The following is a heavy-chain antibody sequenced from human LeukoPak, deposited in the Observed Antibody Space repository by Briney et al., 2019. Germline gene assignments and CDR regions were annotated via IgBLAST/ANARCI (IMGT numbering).Heavy chain of an antibody. D-gene: IGHD4-17*01. V-gene: IGHV3-64*01. Sequence: PGGSLRLSCAASGFTFSSYAMHWVRQAPGKGLEYVSAIGSNGGSTYYANSVKGRFTISRDNSKNTLYLQMGSLRAEDMAVYYCARVAMTTVTYDAFDIWGQGTMVTVSS. CDR2: IGSNGGST. CDR3: ARVAMTTVTYDAFDI. J-gene: IGHJ3*02. CDR1: GFTFSSYA.